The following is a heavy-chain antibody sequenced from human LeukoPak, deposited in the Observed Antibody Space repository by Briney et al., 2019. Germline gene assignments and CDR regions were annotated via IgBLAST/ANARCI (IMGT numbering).Heavy chain of an antibody. D-gene: IGHD2-2*01. CDR1: GGSISGGSYY. J-gene: IGHJ5*02. V-gene: IGHV4-39*01. CDR2: IYYSGST. Sequence: PSETLSLTCTVSGGSISGGSYYWGWIRQPPGKGLEWIGSIYYSGSTYYNPSLRSRVTISVDTSKNQFSLKLSSVTAADTAVFYCARHGGNIVAVPAATTNWFDPWGQGTLVTVSS. CDR3: ARHGGNIVAVPAATTNWFDP.